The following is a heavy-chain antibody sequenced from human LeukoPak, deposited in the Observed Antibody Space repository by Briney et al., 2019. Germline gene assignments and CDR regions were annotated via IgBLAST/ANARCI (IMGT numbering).Heavy chain of an antibody. V-gene: IGHV1-18*01. J-gene: IGHJ6*03. D-gene: IGHD6-19*01. CDR2: ISAYNGNT. CDR1: GYTFTSYG. Sequence: ASVKVSCKASGYTFTSYGISWVRQAPGQGLEWMGWISAYNGNTNYAQKLQGRVTMTTGTSTSTAYMELRSLRSDDTAVYYCARGGGSSGWSYYYYYYMDVWGKGTTVTVSS. CDR3: ARGGGSSGWSYYYYYYMDV.